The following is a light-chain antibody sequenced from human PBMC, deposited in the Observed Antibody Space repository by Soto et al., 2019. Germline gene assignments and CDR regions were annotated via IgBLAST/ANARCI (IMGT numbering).Light chain of an antibody. CDR1: QTVSSNF. Sequence: EIVLTQSPGTLSLSPGDRATLSCSASQTVSSNFLAWYQQRPAQAPRLLIHGASTRATGITDRFSGSVSGTDFTLMINGLQSEDYAVYFCEQDGTPPEAFGPGTKVDIK. CDR3: EQDGTPPEA. V-gene: IGKV3-20*01. J-gene: IGKJ1*01. CDR2: GAS.